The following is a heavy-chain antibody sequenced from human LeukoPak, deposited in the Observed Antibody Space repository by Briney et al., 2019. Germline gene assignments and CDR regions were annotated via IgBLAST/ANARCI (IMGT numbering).Heavy chain of an antibody. D-gene: IGHD3-16*01. CDR1: GFTFSHYG. CDR3: TKGVLGGTQSVSAGLDS. Sequence: PGGSLRLSCVAVGFTFSHYGMHWVRQAPGKGLEWVVVISYDGGNEYYADSVKGRFTISRDNSKNTLYLQMNSLRAEDTAVYYCTKGVLGGTQSVSAGLDSWGQGTLVTVSS. J-gene: IGHJ4*02. V-gene: IGHV3-30*18. CDR2: ISYDGGNE.